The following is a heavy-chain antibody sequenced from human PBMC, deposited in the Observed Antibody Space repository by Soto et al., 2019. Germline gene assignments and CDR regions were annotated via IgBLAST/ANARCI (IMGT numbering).Heavy chain of an antibody. CDR2: VKSSSYGGTA. J-gene: IGHJ3*01. CDR3: XXXXXXXXXGFV. V-gene: IGHV3-15*07. CDR1: GFPFNNAW. Sequence: EVQLMESGGGLVKPGGSLRLSCAASGFPFNNAWMNWVRQAPGKGLEWVGRVKSSSYGGTADYSAPVKGRFIISRDDSXXXXXLXXXXXXXXXXXXXXXXXXXXXXXXGFVWGQGTMVTVSS.